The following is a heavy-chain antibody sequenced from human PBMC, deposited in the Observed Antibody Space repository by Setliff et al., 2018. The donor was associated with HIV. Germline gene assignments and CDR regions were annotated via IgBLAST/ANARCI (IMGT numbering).Heavy chain of an antibody. D-gene: IGHD3-22*01. CDR3: AREPPKFARYYYDSSGYGDV. CDR2: VYSSGST. J-gene: IGHJ6*01. Sequence: SETLSLTCTVSGGSIGIRSYFWGWIRQPPGKGLEWIGSVYSSGSTYYNPSLKSRVTVSVDTSKNQFSLRLSSVTAADTAVYYCAREPPKFARYYYDSSGYGDVWGKGTTVTVSS. V-gene: IGHV4-39*02. CDR1: GGSIGIRSYF.